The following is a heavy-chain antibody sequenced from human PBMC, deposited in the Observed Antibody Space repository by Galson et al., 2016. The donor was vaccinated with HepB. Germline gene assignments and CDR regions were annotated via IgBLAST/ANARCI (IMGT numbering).Heavy chain of an antibody. Sequence: SVKVSCKASGYTFTNYDFNWVRQATGQGLEWLGWMTPNSGNTGYAQKFQGRLSLTRDISTSTAYMELSSLPSDDTTVYYCARTRAFTGDFDYWGQGTLVTVSS. D-gene: IGHD7-27*01. V-gene: IGHV1-8*01. CDR3: ARTRAFTGDFDY. CDR2: MTPNSGNT. J-gene: IGHJ4*02. CDR1: GYTFTNYD.